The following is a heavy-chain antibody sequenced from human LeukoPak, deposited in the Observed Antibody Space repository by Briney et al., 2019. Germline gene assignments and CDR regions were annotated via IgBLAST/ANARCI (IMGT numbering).Heavy chain of an antibody. CDR1: GFTFSSYG. CDR2: IRYDGSNK. D-gene: IGHD5-18*01. CDR3: AAYYSSGFHLDY. J-gene: IGHJ4*02. V-gene: IGHV3-30*02. Sequence: GGSLRLSCAASGFTFSSYGMHWVRQAPGKGLEWVAFIRYDGSNKYYADSVKSRFTISRDNSKNTLYLQMNSLRAEDTAVYYCAAYYSSGFHLDYWGQGTLVTVSS.